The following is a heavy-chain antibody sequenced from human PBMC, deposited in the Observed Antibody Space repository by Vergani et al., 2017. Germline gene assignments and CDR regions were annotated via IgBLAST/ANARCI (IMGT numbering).Heavy chain of an antibody. CDR1: GFTFSSYG. CDR3: ARGGAGGYRDIVVVVAALDY. V-gene: IGHV3-33*01. D-gene: IGHD2-15*01. J-gene: IGHJ4*02. CDR2: IWYDGSNK. Sequence: VQLVESGGGVVQPGRSLRLSCAASGFTFSSYGMHWVRQAPGKGLEWVAVIWYDGSNKYYADSVKGRFTISRDNSKNTLYLQMNSLRAEDTAVYYCARGGAGGYRDIVVVVAALDYWGQGTLVTVSS.